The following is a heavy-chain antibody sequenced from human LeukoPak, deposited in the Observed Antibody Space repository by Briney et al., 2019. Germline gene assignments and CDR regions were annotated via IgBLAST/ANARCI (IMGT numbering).Heavy chain of an antibody. CDR2: IRYDGSNK. Sequence: GGSLRLSCVTSGFTFSTYGMHWVRQAPGKGLEWVAFIRYDGSNKYYGDSVKGRFTISRDNSKNTLYLQMNSLRAEDTAVYYCARDNDSRDPPHFDYWGQGTLVTVSS. CDR1: GFTFSTYG. CDR3: ARDNDSRDPPHFDY. D-gene: IGHD3-16*01. V-gene: IGHV3-30*02. J-gene: IGHJ4*02.